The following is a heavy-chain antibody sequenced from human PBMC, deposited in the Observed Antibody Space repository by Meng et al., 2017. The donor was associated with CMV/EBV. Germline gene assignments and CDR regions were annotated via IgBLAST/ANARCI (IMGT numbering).Heavy chain of an antibody. J-gene: IGHJ4*02. V-gene: IGHV3-21*01. CDR1: GFTFDDYA. CDR3: ARDLRPAREGGLASYYYDSSGYLAY. CDR2: ISSSSSYI. D-gene: IGHD3-22*01. Sequence: GESLKISCAASGFTFDDYAMHWVRQAPGKGLEWVSSISSSSSYIYYADSVKGRFTISRDNAKNSLYLQMNSLRAEETAVYYCARDLRPAREGGLASYYYDSSGYLAYWGQGTLVTVSS.